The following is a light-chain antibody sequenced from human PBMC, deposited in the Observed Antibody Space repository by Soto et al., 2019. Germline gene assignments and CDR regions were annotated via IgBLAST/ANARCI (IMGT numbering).Light chain of an antibody. Sequence: EVVLTQSPGTLSLSPGERATLSCRASQTVSSSYLAWYQQKPGQAPRLLIYGASSRATGIPDRFSGRGSGTDFILTISRLEPEDFAVYYCQQYGSSPGTFGQGTKVEI. CDR3: QQYGSSPGT. CDR2: GAS. CDR1: QTVSSSY. V-gene: IGKV3-20*01. J-gene: IGKJ1*01.